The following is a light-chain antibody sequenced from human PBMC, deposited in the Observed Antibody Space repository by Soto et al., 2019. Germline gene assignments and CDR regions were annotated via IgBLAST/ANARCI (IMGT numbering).Light chain of an antibody. V-gene: IGLV2-14*01. CDR1: SSDVGAYNY. J-gene: IGLJ1*01. CDR2: DVS. CDR3: SSYTSSSTEV. Sequence: QSVLTQPASVSGSPGQSITISCTGTSSDVGAYNYVSWYQQHPGKAPKLMIYDVSHRPSGVSHRFSGSKSGNTASLTISGLQAEDEADYYCSSYTSSSTEVFGTGTKVTVL.